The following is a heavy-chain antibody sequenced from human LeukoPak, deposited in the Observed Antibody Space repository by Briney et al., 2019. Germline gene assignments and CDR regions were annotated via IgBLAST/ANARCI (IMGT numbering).Heavy chain of an antibody. J-gene: IGHJ4*02. CDR2: IYWDDDK. CDR3: AHRRDYGDPGDYFDY. CDR1: GFSLSTSGVG. D-gene: IGHD4-17*01. V-gene: IGHV2-5*02. Sequence: SGPTLVKPTQTLTLTCTFSGFSLSTSGVGVGWIRQPPGKALEWLALIYWDDDKRYSPSLKSRLTITKDTSKNQVVLTMTNMDPVDTATCYCAHRRDYGDPGDYFDYWGQGTLVTVSS.